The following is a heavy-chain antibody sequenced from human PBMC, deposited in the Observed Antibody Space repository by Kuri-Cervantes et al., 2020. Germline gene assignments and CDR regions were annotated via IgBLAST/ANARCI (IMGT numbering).Heavy chain of an antibody. CDR2: ISGSGGST. V-gene: IGHV3-23*01. D-gene: IGHD6-19*01. Sequence: GESLKISCAASGFTFSSYAMSWVRQAPGKGLEWVSAISGSGGSTYYADSVKGRFTISRDNSKNTLYLQMDSLRAEDTALYYCAKAQVKYNSAWYYYFDYWGQGALVTVSS. CDR3: AKAQVKYNSAWYYYFDY. CDR1: GFTFSSYA. J-gene: IGHJ4*02.